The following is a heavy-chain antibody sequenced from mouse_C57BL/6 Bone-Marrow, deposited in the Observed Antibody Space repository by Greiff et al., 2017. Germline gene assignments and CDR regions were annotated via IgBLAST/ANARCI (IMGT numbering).Heavy chain of an antibody. CDR3: ARLEFDGSSGDWYFDV. CDR2: IYPRDGST. D-gene: IGHD1-1*01. Sequence: QVQLKESGPELVKPGASVKLSCKASGYTFTSYDINWVQQRPGQGLEWIGWIYPRDGSTKYNEKFKGTATLTVDTSSSTAYMELHSLTSEDSAVYFCARLEFDGSSGDWYFDVWGTGTTVTVSS. V-gene: IGHV1-85*01. J-gene: IGHJ1*03. CDR1: GYTFTSYD.